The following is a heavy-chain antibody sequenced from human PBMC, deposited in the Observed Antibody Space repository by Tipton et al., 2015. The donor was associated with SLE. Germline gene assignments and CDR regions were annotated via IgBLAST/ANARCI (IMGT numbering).Heavy chain of an antibody. V-gene: IGHV4-34*01. CDR1: GGSFSGYY. Sequence: LRLSCAVYGGSFSGYYWSWIRQPPGKGLEWIGEINHSGSTNYNPSLKSRVTISVDTSKNQFSLKLSSVTAADTAVYYCARRTGDRDDYWGQGTLVTVSS. J-gene: IGHJ4*02. CDR2: INHSGST. D-gene: IGHD7-27*01. CDR3: ARRTGDRDDY.